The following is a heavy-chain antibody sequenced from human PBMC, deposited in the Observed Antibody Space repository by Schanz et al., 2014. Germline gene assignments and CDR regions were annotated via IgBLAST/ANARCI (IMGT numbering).Heavy chain of an antibody. CDR2: VYYSGST. CDR1: GASTRGCY. CDR3: ARDRGTGERYFDH. V-gene: IGHV4-59*01. J-gene: IGHJ4*02. D-gene: IGHD1-1*01. Sequence: QVQLQESGPGLVRPSETLSLTCTVAGASTRGCYWTWIRRTPQHGLQWIGYVYYSGSTSYNPSLESGVSISLDTSKNQFFLRLHSVTAADTGVYYCARDRGTGERYFDHWGQGILVTVSS.